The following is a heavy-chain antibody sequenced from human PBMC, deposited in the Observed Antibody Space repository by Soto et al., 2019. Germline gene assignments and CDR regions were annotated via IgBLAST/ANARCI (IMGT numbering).Heavy chain of an antibody. CDR3: ARDQRERRTAVGGSLKYYFGMDS. CDR2: VHYSGST. D-gene: IGHD6-19*01. Sequence: SETLSLTCTVSGGSISSDYWTWIRQPPGTGLEWIGYVHYSGSTKYHPSLKSRVTISVDTSKNQFSLKLSSLTAADTAMYYCARDQRERRTAVGGSLKYYFGMDSWGQGTTVTVSS. CDR1: GGSISSDY. V-gene: IGHV4-59*01. J-gene: IGHJ6*02.